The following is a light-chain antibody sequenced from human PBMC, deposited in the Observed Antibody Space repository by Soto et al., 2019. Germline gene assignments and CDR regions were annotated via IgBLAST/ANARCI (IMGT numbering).Light chain of an antibody. CDR3: QSYDSSLSGSV. J-gene: IGLJ2*01. V-gene: IGLV1-40*01. CDR2: GNS. CDR1: SSNIGAGYD. Sequence: QSVLTQPPSVSGGPGQRVTISCTGSSSNIGAGYDVHWYQQLPGTAPKLLIYGNSNRPSGVPDRFSGSKSGTSASLAITGLQAEDGADYYCQSYDSSLSGSVFGGGTKLTVL.